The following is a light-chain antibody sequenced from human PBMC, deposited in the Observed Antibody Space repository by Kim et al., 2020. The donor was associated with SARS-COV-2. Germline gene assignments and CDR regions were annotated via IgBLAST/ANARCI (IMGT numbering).Light chain of an antibody. Sequence: PGERATLSCRASQSVSSSYLAWYQQKPGQATRLLIYGASSRATGIPDRFSGSGSWTDFTLTISRLEPEDFAVYYCQQYGSSPSWTFGQGTKVDIK. CDR1: QSVSSSY. CDR2: GAS. J-gene: IGKJ1*01. CDR3: QQYGSSPSWT. V-gene: IGKV3-20*01.